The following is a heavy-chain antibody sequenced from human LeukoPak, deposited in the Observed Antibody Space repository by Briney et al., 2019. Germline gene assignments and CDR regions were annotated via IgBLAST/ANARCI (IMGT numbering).Heavy chain of an antibody. Sequence: GGSLRLSCAASGFTFSNYAMSWVRQAPGRGLEWVSAISGSGGSTYYADSVKGRFTNSRDNSKNTLYLQMNSLRAEDTAVYYCAKDLSYCSGGSCYLLPYYFDYWGQGTLVTVSS. J-gene: IGHJ4*02. CDR3: AKDLSYCSGGSCYLLPYYFDY. CDR1: GFTFSNYA. D-gene: IGHD2-15*01. V-gene: IGHV3-23*01. CDR2: ISGSGGST.